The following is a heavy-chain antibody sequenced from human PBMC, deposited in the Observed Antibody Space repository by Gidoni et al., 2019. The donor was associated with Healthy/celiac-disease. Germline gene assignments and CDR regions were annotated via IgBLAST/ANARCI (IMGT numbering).Heavy chain of an antibody. CDR1: GGTFRSYA. J-gene: IGHJ4*02. Sequence: QVQLVQSGAEVKKPGSSVKVSCKASGGTFRSYAISWVRQAPGQGLEWMGGIIPIFGTANDAQKFQGRVTITADESTSTAYMELSSLRSEDTAVYYCARESGRYSGSLIRPYYFDYWGQGTLVTVSS. D-gene: IGHD1-26*01. CDR2: IIPIFGTA. CDR3: ARESGRYSGSLIRPYYFDY. V-gene: IGHV1-69*01.